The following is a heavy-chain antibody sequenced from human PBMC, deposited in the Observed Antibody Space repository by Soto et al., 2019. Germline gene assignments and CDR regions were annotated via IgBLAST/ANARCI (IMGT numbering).Heavy chain of an antibody. D-gene: IGHD1-1*01. V-gene: IGHV3-21*01. Sequence: EVQLVESGGGQVKPGGSLRLSCAASGFTFSGYTVNWVRQAPGKGLEWVSSISTSGGYIFYADSVKGRFTISRDNAKNSLYLQLNSLRAEDTAVYYCARDAYRATTFTTDYSYYARDVWGQGTTVTVSS. CDR2: ISTSGGYI. CDR1: GFTFSGYT. J-gene: IGHJ6*02. CDR3: ARDAYRATTFTTDYSYYARDV.